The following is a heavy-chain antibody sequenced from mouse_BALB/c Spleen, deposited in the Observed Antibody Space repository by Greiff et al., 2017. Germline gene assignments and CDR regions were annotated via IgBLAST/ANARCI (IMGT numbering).Heavy chain of an antibody. D-gene: IGHD2-2*01. CDR3: ARSGGYDWFAY. CDR2: INSGSSTI. Sequence: EVKLVESGGGLVQPGGSRKLSCAAPGFTFSSFGMHWVRQAPEKGLEWVAYINSGSSTIYYADTVKGRFTISRDNPKNTLFLQMTSLRSEDTAMYYCARSGGYDWFAYWGQGTLVTVSA. CDR1: GFTFSSFG. V-gene: IGHV5-17*02. J-gene: IGHJ3*01.